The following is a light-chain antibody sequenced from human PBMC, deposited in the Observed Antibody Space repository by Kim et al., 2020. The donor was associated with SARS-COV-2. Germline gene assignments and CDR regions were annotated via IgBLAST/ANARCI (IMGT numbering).Light chain of an antibody. CDR3: QQYGSSPWK. CDR1: QSVSSSY. Sequence: SPGGIAAPSCRDTQSVSSSYLAWYQQTPGQAPRLLIYGASSRATGIPDRFSGSGSGTDFTLTISRLEPEDFAVYYCQQYGSSPWKFGQGTKVEIK. V-gene: IGKV3-20*01. J-gene: IGKJ1*01. CDR2: GAS.